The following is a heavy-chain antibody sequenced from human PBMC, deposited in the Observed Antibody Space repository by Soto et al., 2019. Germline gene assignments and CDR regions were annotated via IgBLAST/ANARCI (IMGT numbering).Heavy chain of an antibody. CDR1: NGSIGSYY. V-gene: IGHV4-59*01. Sequence: LSLTCTISNGSIGSYYWTWIRQPPGKGLEWIGHIYYSGSTNYNPSLKSRLTLSLDTSKNQFSLKLTSVTAADTAVYYCARVGRLITAAGLLDAWGQGTLVTVSS. D-gene: IGHD6-13*01. CDR3: ARVGRLITAAGLLDA. J-gene: IGHJ5*02. CDR2: IYYSGST.